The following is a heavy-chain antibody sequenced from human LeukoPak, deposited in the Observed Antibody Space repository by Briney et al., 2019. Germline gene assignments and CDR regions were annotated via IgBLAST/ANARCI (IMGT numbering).Heavy chain of an antibody. J-gene: IGHJ4*02. CDR3: ARENWSGIAFYFDY. Sequence: SETLSLTCTVSDDSISGFYWSWLRQPPGNGLEWIGYIYYSGSTNYNPSLKSRATISVDTSKNQFSLRLSSVTAADTAVYYCARENWSGIAFYFDYWVQGTLVTVSS. CDR2: IYYSGST. V-gene: IGHV4-59*12. CDR1: DDSISGFY. D-gene: IGHD6-13*01.